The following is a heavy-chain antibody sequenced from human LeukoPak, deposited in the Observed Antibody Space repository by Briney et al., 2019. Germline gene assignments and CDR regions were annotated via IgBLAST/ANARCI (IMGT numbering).Heavy chain of an antibody. CDR2: IYYSYST. CDR1: GGSISSCSYY. J-gene: IGHJ3*02. V-gene: IGHV4-39*01. CDR3: ARHLLEWLFADAFDI. D-gene: IGHD3-3*01. Sequence: PSETLSLTCTVSGGSISSCSYYWCWLRQPPGMMPPWIGIIYYSYSTYYSPYSKSRDSLSLDTSKTQFSLKLSSVTAADTAVYYCARHLLEWLFADAFDIWGQGTMRTACS.